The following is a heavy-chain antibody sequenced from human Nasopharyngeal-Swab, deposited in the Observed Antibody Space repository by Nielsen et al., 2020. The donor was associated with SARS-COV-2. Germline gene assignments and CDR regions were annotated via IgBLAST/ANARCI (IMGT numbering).Heavy chain of an antibody. V-gene: IGHV1-18*01. CDR1: GYTFTSYG. D-gene: IGHD5-18*01. J-gene: IGHJ4*02. CDR2: ISAYNGNT. Sequence: ASVKVSCKASGYTFTSYGISWVRQAPGQGLERMGWISAYNGNTNYAQKLQGRVTMTTDTSTSTAYMELRSLRSDDTAVYYCARDFRDTAMDLPDYWGQGTLVTVSS. CDR3: ARDFRDTAMDLPDY.